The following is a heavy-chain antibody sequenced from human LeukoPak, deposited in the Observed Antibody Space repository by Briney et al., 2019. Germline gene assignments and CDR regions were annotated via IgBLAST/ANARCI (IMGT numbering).Heavy chain of an antibody. J-gene: IGHJ4*02. V-gene: IGHV3-15*01. Sequence: GGSLRLSCAVSGFTFDNAWMCWVRQAPGKGLEWVGRIRTRTAGGTADYGAPVKGRFTISRDDSKNTVYLQMNSLKTEDTAIYYCSTGGGTNDYWGQGTLVTVSS. CDR3: STGGGTNDY. D-gene: IGHD2-15*01. CDR2: IRTRTAGGTA. CDR1: GFTFDNAW.